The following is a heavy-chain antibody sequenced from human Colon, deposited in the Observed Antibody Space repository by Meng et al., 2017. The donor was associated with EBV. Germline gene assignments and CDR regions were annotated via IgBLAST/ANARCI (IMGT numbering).Heavy chain of an antibody. V-gene: IGHV4-31*03. CDR3: ARVSSGWDYFDY. Sequence: QGQPHEPGPGLVKPSQTLSLTCTVSGGSVSSGGYYWTWIRQHPGKGLEWFGHIYYSGSTFYNPSLKRRVIISIDTSKNQFSLNLRSVTAADTAVYYCARVSSGWDYFDYWGQGTLVTVSS. D-gene: IGHD6-19*01. CDR1: GGSVSSGGYY. J-gene: IGHJ4*02. CDR2: IYYSGST.